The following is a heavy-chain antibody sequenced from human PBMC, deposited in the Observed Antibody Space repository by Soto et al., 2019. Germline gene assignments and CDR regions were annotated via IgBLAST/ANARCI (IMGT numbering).Heavy chain of an antibody. Sequence: GESLKISCKGSGYSFTSYWIGWVRQMPGKGLEWMGIIYPGDSDTRYSPSFQGQVTISADKSISTAYLQWSSLKASDTAMYYCASGGSDDYYGSGSYYPAGFDYWGQGTLVTVSS. D-gene: IGHD3-10*01. CDR3: ASGGSDDYYGSGSYYPAGFDY. CDR2: IYPGDSDT. J-gene: IGHJ4*02. V-gene: IGHV5-51*01. CDR1: GYSFTSYW.